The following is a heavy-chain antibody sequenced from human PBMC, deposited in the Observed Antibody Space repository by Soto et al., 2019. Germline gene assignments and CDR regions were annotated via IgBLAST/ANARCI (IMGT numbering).Heavy chain of an antibody. J-gene: IGHJ4*02. CDR2: IYPGDSDT. V-gene: IGHV5-51*01. Sequence: PVESLKISCKGSGYSFTSYWIGCFLQMPVKGLEWMGIIYPGDSDTRYSPSFQGQVTISADKPISTAYLQWSSLKASDTAMYYCARRDFEYSSSGFDYWGQGTLVTVSS. CDR1: GYSFTSYW. CDR3: ARRDFEYSSSGFDY. D-gene: IGHD6-6*01.